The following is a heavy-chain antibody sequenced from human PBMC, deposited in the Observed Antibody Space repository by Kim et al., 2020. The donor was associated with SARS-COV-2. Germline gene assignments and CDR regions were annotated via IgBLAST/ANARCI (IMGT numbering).Heavy chain of an antibody. V-gene: IGHV3-30*03. J-gene: IGHJ6*01. Sequence: GGSLRLSCAASGFTFSSYAMRWVRQAPGKGLQWVAIITGSESNKYYTDSVKGRFTISRDNSKNTLYLQMSSLRAEDTAVYYCARKNSSPITGAHYLYYG. CDR1: GFTFSSYA. CDR3: ARKNSSPITGAHYLYYG. D-gene: IGHD2-8*02. CDR2: ITGSESNK.